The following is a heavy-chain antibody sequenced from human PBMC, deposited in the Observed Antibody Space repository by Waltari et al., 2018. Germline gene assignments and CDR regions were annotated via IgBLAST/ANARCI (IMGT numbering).Heavy chain of an antibody. D-gene: IGHD3-22*01. CDR3: ASYDSSGYHNFDY. J-gene: IGHJ4*02. CDR1: YW. Sequence: YWIGWVRQMPGKGLEWMGIIYPGDSDTRYSPSFQGQVTISADKSISTAYLQWSSLKASDTAMYYCASYDSSGYHNFDYWGQGTLVTVSS. CDR2: IYPGDSDT. V-gene: IGHV5-51*01.